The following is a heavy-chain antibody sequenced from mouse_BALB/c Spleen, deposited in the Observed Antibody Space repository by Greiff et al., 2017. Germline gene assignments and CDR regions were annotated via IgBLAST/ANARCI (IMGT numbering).Heavy chain of an antibody. Sequence: EVHLVESGPGLVKPSQSLSLTCTVTGYSITSDYAWNWIRQFPGNKLEWMGYISYSGSTSYNPSLKSRISITRDTSKNQFFLQLNSVTTEDTATYYCARYGNVYYFDYWGQGTTLTVSS. CDR2: ISYSGST. D-gene: IGHD2-1*01. V-gene: IGHV3-2*02. CDR1: GYSITSDYA. CDR3: ARYGNVYYFDY. J-gene: IGHJ2*01.